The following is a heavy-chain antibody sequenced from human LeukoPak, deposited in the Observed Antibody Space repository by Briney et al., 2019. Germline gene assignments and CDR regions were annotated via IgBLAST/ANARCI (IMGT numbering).Heavy chain of an antibody. Sequence: ASVKVSCKASGYTFTSYAMNWVRQASGQGLEWMGWINTNTGNPTYAQGFTGRFVFTLDTSVSTAYLQISSLKAEDTAVYYCARGGVVPAASRRYYYYGMDVWGQGTTVTVSS. D-gene: IGHD2-2*01. CDR1: GYTFTSYA. CDR2: INTNTGNP. CDR3: ARGGVVPAASRRYYYYGMDV. V-gene: IGHV7-4-1*02. J-gene: IGHJ6*02.